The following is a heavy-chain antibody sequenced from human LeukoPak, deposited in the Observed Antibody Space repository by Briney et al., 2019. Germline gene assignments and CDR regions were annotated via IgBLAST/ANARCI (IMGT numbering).Heavy chain of an antibody. D-gene: IGHD5-18*01. CDR3: ARGEGQLWSYYFDY. J-gene: IGHJ4*02. V-gene: IGHV4-34*01. CDR1: GGSFSGYY. Sequence: SETLSLTCAVYGGSFSGYYWSWIRQPPGKGLEWIGEINHSGSTNYNPSLKSRVTISVDTSKNQFSLKLSSVTAADTAEYYCARGEGQLWSYYFDYWGQGTLVTVSS. CDR2: INHSGST.